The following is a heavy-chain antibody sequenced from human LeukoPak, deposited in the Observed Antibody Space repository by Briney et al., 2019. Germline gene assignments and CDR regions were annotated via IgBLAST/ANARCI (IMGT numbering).Heavy chain of an antibody. CDR2: ISYDGSNK. D-gene: IGHD1-14*01. J-gene: IGHJ2*01. CDR1: GFTFSSYA. V-gene: IGHV3-30*04. Sequence: PGRSLRLSCAASGFTFSSYAMHWVRQAPGKGLEWVAVISYDGSNKYYADSVKGRFTISRDNSKNTLYLQMNSLRAEDTAVYYCARVSESEWSSDLWGRGTLVTVSS. CDR3: ARVSESEWSSDL.